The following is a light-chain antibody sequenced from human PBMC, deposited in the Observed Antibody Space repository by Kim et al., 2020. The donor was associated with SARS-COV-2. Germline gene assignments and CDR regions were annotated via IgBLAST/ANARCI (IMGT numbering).Light chain of an antibody. V-gene: IGLV3-1*01. CDR3: QAWDSSTVV. CDR1: KLGDKY. CDR2: KDS. Sequence: SYELTQPPSVSVSPGQTASITCSGDKLGDKYACWYQQKPGQSPVMVIYKDSKRPSGIPERFSGSNSGNTATLTISGTQAMDEADYSCQAWDSSTVVFGGGTQLTVL. J-gene: IGLJ2*01.